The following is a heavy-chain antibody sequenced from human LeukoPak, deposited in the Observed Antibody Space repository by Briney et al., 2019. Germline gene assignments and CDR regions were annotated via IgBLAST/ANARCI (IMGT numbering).Heavy chain of an antibody. J-gene: IGHJ5*02. CDR1: GGSISSSSYY. Sequence: SETLSLTCTVSGGSISSSSYYWGWIRQPPGKGLEWTGSIYYSGSTYYNPSLKSRVTISVDTSKNQFSLKLSSVTAADTAVYYCARHPGLGPKTPRYSGYDPGGQGTLVTVSS. V-gene: IGHV4-39*01. D-gene: IGHD5-12*01. CDR3: ARHPGLGPKTPRYSGYDP. CDR2: IYYSGST.